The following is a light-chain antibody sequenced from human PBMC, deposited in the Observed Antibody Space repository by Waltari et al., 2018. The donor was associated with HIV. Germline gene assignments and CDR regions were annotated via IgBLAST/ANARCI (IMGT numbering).Light chain of an antibody. CDR2: DDF. Sequence: SYELTQPPSVSVSPGQTARITCPGDALPNKYAYWYQQKSGQAPVLGIYDDFKRPSGIPERFSGSSSGTMATLTISGAQVEDEADYYCYSTDSSGNHRGVFGGGTKLTVL. CDR3: YSTDSSGNHRGV. J-gene: IGLJ2*01. CDR1: ALPNKY. V-gene: IGLV3-10*01.